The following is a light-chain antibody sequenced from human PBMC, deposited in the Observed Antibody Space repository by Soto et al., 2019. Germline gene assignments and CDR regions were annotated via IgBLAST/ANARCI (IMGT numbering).Light chain of an antibody. J-gene: IGKJ2*01. CDR1: QSISSW. CDR2: KAS. V-gene: IGKV1-5*03. CDR3: QQHSSSSPYT. Sequence: DIQMTQSPSTLSASVGDRVTITCRASQSISSWLAWYQQKPGKAPNLLIYKASTLGSGVPSRFSGGGSETEFHLTISSLQPDDFATYYCQQHSSSSPYTFGQGTKLEIK.